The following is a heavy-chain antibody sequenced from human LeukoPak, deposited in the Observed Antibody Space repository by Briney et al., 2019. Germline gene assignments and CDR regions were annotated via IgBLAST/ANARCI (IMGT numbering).Heavy chain of an antibody. J-gene: IGHJ4*02. CDR1: RFTFSTYA. Sequence: PGGSLRLSCAASRFTFSTYAMSWVSQAPGKGPEWNGSIYYSGLTYDNPSLKSRVSIPVDPSKNHFSLKVSSVTAADTAVYYCASGTFDDYGDYDRGDYFDHWGQGTLVTVSS. V-gene: IGHV4-39*02. CDR2: IYYSGLT. D-gene: IGHD4-17*01. CDR3: ASGTFDDYGDYDRGDYFDH.